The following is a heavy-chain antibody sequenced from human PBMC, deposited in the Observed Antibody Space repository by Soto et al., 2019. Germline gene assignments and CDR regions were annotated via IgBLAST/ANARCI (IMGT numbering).Heavy chain of an antibody. D-gene: IGHD2-2*01. CDR2: INAGNGNT. CDR3: ARGHLAVVPVASWFYYMDV. CDR1: GYTFTNYA. J-gene: IGHJ6*03. V-gene: IGHV1-3*01. Sequence: QVQLVQSGAEVEKPGASVKVSCKASGYTFTNYAVHWVRQAPGQRLEWMGWINAGNGNTRFSQNLQGRVTITRDTTARTVYMELSSPRAEETAVYYRARGHLAVVPVASWFYYMDVWGKGTTLTVSS.